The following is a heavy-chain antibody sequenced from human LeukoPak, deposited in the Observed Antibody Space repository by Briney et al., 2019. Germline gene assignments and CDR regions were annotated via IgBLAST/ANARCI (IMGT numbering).Heavy chain of an antibody. J-gene: IGHJ6*02. CDR2: INPNSGGT. V-gene: IGHV1-2*02. Sequence: ASVQVSCKASGSTLPSYYMHWVRQAPGQGREWMGWINPNSGGTNYAQKFQGRVTMTRDTSISTAYMELSRLRSDDTAVYYCARAEGNAYGMDVWGQGTTVTVSS. CDR1: GSTLPSYY. D-gene: IGHD1-1*01. CDR3: ARAEGNAYGMDV.